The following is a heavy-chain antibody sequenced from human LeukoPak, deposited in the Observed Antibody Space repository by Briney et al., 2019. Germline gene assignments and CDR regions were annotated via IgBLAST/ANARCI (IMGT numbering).Heavy chain of an antibody. Sequence: ASVKVSCKASGYKFSGYGITWVRQAPGQGLEWMGWISAYNGNTRNAQKFQGRVTMTTDTSTSTAYMELSSLRSEDTAVYYCARGDAEEISLQVDYWGQGTLVTVSS. D-gene: IGHD1-1*01. V-gene: IGHV1-18*01. CDR3: ARGDAEEISLQVDY. CDR1: GYKFSGYG. CDR2: ISAYNGNT. J-gene: IGHJ4*02.